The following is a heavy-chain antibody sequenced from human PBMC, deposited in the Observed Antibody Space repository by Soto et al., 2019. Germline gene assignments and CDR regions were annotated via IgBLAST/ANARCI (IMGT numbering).Heavy chain of an antibody. CDR1: GESFYGSE. CDR2: INHSGST. J-gene: IGHJ4*02. D-gene: IGHD3-10*01. CDR3: ARGIIRSSGRYYKLGPGFGY. Sequence: PSWTPDLSSAAYGESFYGSECAWTRKPPGKGLEWIGEINHSGSTNYNPSLKSRVTISVDTSKNQFSLKLSSVTAADTAVYYCARGIIRSSGRYYKLGPGFGYWGQGTLGTGSS. V-gene: IGHV4-34*01.